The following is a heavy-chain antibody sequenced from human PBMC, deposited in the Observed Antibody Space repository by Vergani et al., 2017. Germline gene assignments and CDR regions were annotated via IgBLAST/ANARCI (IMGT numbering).Heavy chain of an antibody. J-gene: IGHJ6*03. Sequence: QLQLAESGGGLVKPGGSLRLSCEASGFTFSHYYMSWVRQAPGKGLEWISYISSNGSALYYADSVKGRFTISRDNAKNILFLQMTSLRADDTATYFCARDGGYXFGRYLLYYYINVWGKGTTVTVSS. CDR1: GFTFSHYY. D-gene: IGHD5-18*01. CDR2: ISSNGSAL. CDR3: ARDGGYXFGRYLLYYYINV. V-gene: IGHV3-11*01.